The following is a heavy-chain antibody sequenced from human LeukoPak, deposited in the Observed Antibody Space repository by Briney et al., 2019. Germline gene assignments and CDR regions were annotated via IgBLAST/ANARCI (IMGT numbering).Heavy chain of an antibody. CDR2: IYYSGST. D-gene: IGHD6-13*01. J-gene: IGHJ2*01. V-gene: IGHV4-59*01. Sequence: SDTLSLTCTVSGGSISTYYWSWIRHPPGKGLEWIGYIYYSGSTNYNPSLKSRVTISIDTSKNQFSLTLSSVTAADTAVYYCAREWQQLVPRYFDLWGRGTLVTVSS. CDR1: GGSISTYY. CDR3: AREWQQLVPRYFDL.